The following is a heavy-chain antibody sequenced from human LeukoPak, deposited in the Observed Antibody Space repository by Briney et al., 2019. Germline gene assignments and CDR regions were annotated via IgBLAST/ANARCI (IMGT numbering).Heavy chain of an antibody. J-gene: IGHJ6*02. CDR2: IFPRDSDV. Sequence: TGESLKISCKTSGYTFTSYWIGWVRQTPRKGLESMGVIFPRDSDVRYSPSFQGQVTISADKSTNTAYLHWGSLKASDSAMYGMDVWGPGTTVTVS. V-gene: IGHV5-51*01. CDR3: DV. CDR1: GYTFTSYW.